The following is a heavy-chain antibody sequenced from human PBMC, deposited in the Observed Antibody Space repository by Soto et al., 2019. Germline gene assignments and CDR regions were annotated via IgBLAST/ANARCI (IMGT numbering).Heavy chain of an antibody. CDR1: GYSFTSYW. D-gene: IGHD6-13*01. V-gene: IGHV5-51*01. CDR2: IYPGDSDT. CDR3: ARQDSSSWYSGNYYYYYYMDV. Sequence: GESLKISCKGSGYSFTSYWIGWVRQMPGKSLEWMGIIYPGDSDTRYSPSFQGQVTISADKSISTAYLQWSSLKASDTAMYYCARQDSSSWYSGNYYYYYYMDVWGKGTTVTVSS. J-gene: IGHJ6*03.